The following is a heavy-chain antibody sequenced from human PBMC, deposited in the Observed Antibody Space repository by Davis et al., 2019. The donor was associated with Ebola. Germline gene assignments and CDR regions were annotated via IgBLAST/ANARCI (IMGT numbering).Heavy chain of an antibody. V-gene: IGHV1-3*01. CDR1: GYTFSTYN. J-gene: IGHJ4*02. Sequence: ASVKVSCKASGYTFSTYNIYWVRQAPGQRLEWMGWINAGNGNTKYSQKFQGRVTITRDTSASTAYMELSSLRSEDTAVYYCARDPHYYDSSGYVFDYWGQGTLVTVSS. CDR2: INAGNGNT. CDR3: ARDPHYYDSSGYVFDY. D-gene: IGHD3-22*01.